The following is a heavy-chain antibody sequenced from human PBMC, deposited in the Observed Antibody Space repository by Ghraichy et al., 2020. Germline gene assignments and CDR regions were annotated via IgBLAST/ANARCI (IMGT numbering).Heavy chain of an antibody. CDR1: GGSISNYY. D-gene: IGHD6-25*01. CDR3: AREVASIGVSYFDS. CDR2: IFPRART. V-gene: IGHV4-59*01. Sequence: SETLSLTCTVSGGSISNYYWSWIRQPPGKGLEWIGYIFPRARTNYNPPLQSRVTMSVDTSKNQFSLKLSSVTSADTAVYYCAREVASIGVSYFDSWGQGTLVVVSS. J-gene: IGHJ4*02.